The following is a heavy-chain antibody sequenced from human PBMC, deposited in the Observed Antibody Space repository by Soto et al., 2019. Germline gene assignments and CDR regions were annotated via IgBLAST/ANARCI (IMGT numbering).Heavy chain of an antibody. J-gene: IGHJ3*02. CDR2: MNPNSGNT. CDR1: GYIFTNYD. D-gene: IGHD2-8*01. Sequence: GALVKVCRKSSGYIFTNYDINCVRQATGQGLEWMGWMNPNSGNTGYAQKFQGRVTMTRNTSISTAYMELSSLRSEDTAVYYCALMPTRGAFDIWGQGTMVTVSS. V-gene: IGHV1-8*01. CDR3: ALMPTRGAFDI.